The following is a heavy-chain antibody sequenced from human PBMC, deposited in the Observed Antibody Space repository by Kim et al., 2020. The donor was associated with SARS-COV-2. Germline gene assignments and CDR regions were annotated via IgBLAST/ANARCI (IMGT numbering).Heavy chain of an antibody. Sequence: SETLSLTCTVSGGSISSGGGYYWAWSRQPPGSGLGCSGNNYYNGTTYNSPLLDRRVTLTMNTPNTQSFLTLTSVTAEDTVVYHCARINAYTGSYTSYYFDPSGQSTLVTVSP. J-gene: IGHJ4*02. CDR2: NYYNGTT. V-gene: IGHV4-39*01. D-gene: IGHD1-26*01. CDR3: ARINAYTGSYTSYYFDP. CDR1: GGSISSGGGYY.